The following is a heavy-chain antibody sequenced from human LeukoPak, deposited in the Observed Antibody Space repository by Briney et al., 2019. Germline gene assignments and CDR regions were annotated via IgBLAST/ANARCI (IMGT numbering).Heavy chain of an antibody. V-gene: IGHV1-2*02. CDR3: AANYYDSSGYYRLAY. CDR1: GYTFTGYY. D-gene: IGHD3-22*01. J-gene: IGHJ4*02. CDR2: INPNSGGT. Sequence: GASVKVSRKASGYTFTGYYMHWVRQAPGQGLEWMGWINPNSGGTNYAQKFQGRVTMTRDTSISTAYMELSRLRSDDTAVYYCAANYYDSSGYYRLAYWGQGTLVTVSS.